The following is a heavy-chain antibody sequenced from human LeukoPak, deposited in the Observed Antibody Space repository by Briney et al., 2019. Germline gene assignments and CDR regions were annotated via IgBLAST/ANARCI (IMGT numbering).Heavy chain of an antibody. CDR3: ARHGGESKVAIILHAFDI. D-gene: IGHD5-24*01. J-gene: IGHJ3*02. CDR1: GGSISSYS. V-gene: IGHV4-59*08. CDR2: LYYSGST. Sequence: SDTLSLTCTVSGGSISSYSWTWIRQPPGKGLEWIGSLYYSGSTNYNPSLKSRVTMLVDTSKNQFSLKLSSVTAADTAVYYCARHGGESKVAIILHAFDIWGQGTTVTVSS.